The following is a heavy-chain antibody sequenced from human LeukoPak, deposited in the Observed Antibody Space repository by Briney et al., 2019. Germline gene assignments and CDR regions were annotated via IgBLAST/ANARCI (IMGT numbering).Heavy chain of an antibody. CDR1: GYRFTSYW. D-gene: IGHD3-9*01. CDR3: ARQDDILTGYYSGVDY. J-gene: IGHJ4*02. Sequence: GESLKISCKGSGYRFTSYWIGWVRQMPGKGLEWMGIIYPGDSDTRYSPSFQGQVTISADKSISTAYLQWSSLKASDTAMYYCARQDDILTGYYSGVDYWGQGTLVTVSS. CDR2: IYPGDSDT. V-gene: IGHV5-51*01.